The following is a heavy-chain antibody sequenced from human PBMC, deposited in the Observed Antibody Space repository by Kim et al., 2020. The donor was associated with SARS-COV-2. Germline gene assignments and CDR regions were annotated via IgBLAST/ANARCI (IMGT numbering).Heavy chain of an antibody. CDR1: GGSISSGDYY. Sequence: SETLSLTCTVSGGSISSGDYYWSWIRQPPGKGLEWIGYIYYSGSTYYNPSLKSRVTISVDTSKNQFSLKLSSVTAADTAVYYCASYDSSVLDAFDIWGQGTRVTVSS. D-gene: IGHD3-22*01. J-gene: IGHJ3*02. CDR3: ASYDSSVLDAFDI. CDR2: IYYSGST. V-gene: IGHV4-30-4*01.